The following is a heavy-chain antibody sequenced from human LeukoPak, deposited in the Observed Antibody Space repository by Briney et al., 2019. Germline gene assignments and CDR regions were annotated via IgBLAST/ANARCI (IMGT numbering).Heavy chain of an antibody. V-gene: IGHV1-69*13. Sequence: SVKVSRKASGGTFSSYAISWLRQAPGQGLEWMGGIIPIFGTANYAQKFQGRVTITADESTSTAYMELSRLRSEDTAVYYCARAYYDSSGYSPHWGQGTLVTVSS. CDR1: GGTFSSYA. CDR2: IIPIFGTA. CDR3: ARAYYDSSGYSPH. D-gene: IGHD3-22*01. J-gene: IGHJ4*02.